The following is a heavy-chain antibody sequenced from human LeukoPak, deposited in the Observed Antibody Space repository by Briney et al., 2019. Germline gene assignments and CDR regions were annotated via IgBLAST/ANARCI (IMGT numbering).Heavy chain of an antibody. D-gene: IGHD1-26*01. CDR3: AKGKWYSGTYHFDY. V-gene: IGHV3-48*04. Sequence: GGSRRLSCAASGFRLSNYNMNWVRQTPGKGLEWISYISTSGNTIYYTDSVKGRFTISRDNAKNSLYLQMNSLRADDTALYYCAKGKWYSGTYHFDYWGQGTLVTVSS. CDR2: ISTSGNTI. J-gene: IGHJ4*02. CDR1: GFRLSNYN.